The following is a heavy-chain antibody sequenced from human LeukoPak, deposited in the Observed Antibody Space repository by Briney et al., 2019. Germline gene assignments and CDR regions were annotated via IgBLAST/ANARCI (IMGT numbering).Heavy chain of an antibody. CDR1: GLNFSSRW. CDR2: IKEDGSEK. CDR3: ATGYSYGSDPFDY. D-gene: IGHD5-18*01. Sequence: GGSLRLSCAASGLNFSSRWMNWVRQAPGQGLEWVASIKEDGSEKHYVDSVKGRFTISRDNGKNSLYLQMNSLRAEDTAVYYCATGYSYGSDPFDYWGQGTLVTVSS. V-gene: IGHV3-7*01. J-gene: IGHJ4*02.